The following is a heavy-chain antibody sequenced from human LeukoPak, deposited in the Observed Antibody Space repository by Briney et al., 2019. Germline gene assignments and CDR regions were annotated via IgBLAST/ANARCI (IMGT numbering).Heavy chain of an antibody. V-gene: IGHV4-59*01. J-gene: IGHJ3*02. Sequence: SETLSLTCTVSGGSISSYYWSWIRQPPGKGLEWIGFISHSGSTGYRPSLKSRVTISVDTSKNQFSLRLSSVTAADTAVYYCARGTYTSGWYPDTFDMWGQGTMVVVS. CDR1: GGSISSYY. CDR2: ISHSGST. D-gene: IGHD6-19*01. CDR3: ARGTYTSGWYPDTFDM.